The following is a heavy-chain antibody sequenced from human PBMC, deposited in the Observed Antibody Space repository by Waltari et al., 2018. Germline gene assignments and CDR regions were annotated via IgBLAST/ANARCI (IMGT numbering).Heavy chain of an antibody. V-gene: IGHV3-33*01. CDR1: GFTFSSYG. D-gene: IGHD3-10*01. Sequence: QVQLVESGGGVVQPGRSLRISCAASGFTFSSYGLQWVRQAPGKGLEWVAVIWYDGSNKYYADSVKGRFTISRDNSKNTLYLQMNSLRAEDTAVYYCASQWFGELPLGWGQGTLVTVSS. CDR3: ASQWFGELPLG. J-gene: IGHJ4*02. CDR2: IWYDGSNK.